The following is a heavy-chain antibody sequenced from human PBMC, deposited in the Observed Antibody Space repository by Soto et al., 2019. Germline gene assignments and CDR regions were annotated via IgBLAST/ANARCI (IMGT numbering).Heavy chain of an antibody. CDR1: GYTFTSYD. CDR2: MNPNSGNT. V-gene: IGHV1-8*01. Sequence: ASVKVSCKASGYTFTSYDINWVRQATGQGLEWMGWMNPNSGNTGYAQKFQGRVTMTRNTSISTAYMELSSLRSEDTAVYYCASSYYDFWSGYYTYAFDIWGQGTMVTVSS. CDR3: ASSYYDFWSGYYTYAFDI. J-gene: IGHJ3*02. D-gene: IGHD3-3*01.